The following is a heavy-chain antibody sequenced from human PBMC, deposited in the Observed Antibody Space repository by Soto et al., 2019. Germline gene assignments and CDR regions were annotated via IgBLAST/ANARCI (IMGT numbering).Heavy chain of an antibody. V-gene: IGHV3-48*01. CDR1: GFTFSSYS. CDR2: ISSSSSTI. Sequence: GGSLRLSCAASGFTFSSYSMNWVRQAPGKGLEWVSYISSSSSTIYYADSVKGRFTISRDNAKNSLYLQMNSLRAEDTAVYYCARGQLGYDYGDYIDYWGQGTLVTVSS. J-gene: IGHJ4*02. CDR3: ARGQLGYDYGDYIDY. D-gene: IGHD4-17*01.